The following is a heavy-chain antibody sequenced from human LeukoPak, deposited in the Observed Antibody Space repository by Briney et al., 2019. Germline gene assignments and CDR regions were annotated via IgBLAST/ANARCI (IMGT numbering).Heavy chain of an antibody. CDR1: GFIFSSYV. J-gene: IGHJ4*02. Sequence: GRSLRLSCAASGFIFSSYVMHWVRQAPGKGLEWVAVISSDGSDKYYADSGKGRFTISRDNSKNQLYLQINSLRTEDTAVYYCGKGVRGVIAYYFDFWGQGTLVTVSS. D-gene: IGHD3-10*01. CDR3: GKGVRGVIAYYFDF. V-gene: IGHV3-30*18. CDR2: ISSDGSDK.